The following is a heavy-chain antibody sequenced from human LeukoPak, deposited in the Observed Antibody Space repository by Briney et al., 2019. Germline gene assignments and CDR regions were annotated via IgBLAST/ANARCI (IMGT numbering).Heavy chain of an antibody. D-gene: IGHD3-22*01. Sequence: TGGSLRLSCAASGFTVSGNYMSRVRQAPGKGLEWVSVIYSGGSTYYADSVKGRFTISRDNSKSTLYLQMNSLRAEDTDVYYCARHTGYDSSGMNWYFDLWGRGTLVTVSS. V-gene: IGHV3-53*01. CDR2: IYSGGST. CDR1: GFTVSGNY. CDR3: ARHTGYDSSGMNWYFDL. J-gene: IGHJ2*01.